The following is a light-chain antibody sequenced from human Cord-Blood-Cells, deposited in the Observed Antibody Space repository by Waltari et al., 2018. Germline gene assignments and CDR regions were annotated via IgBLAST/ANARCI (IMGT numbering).Light chain of an antibody. Sequence: DIQMTQSPSSLSASVGDRVTITCRASQSISSYLNWYQQKPGKAPKLLIYAASSLQSVLPSRFSGSGSGTDFTLTISSLQPEDFATYYCQHSYSTPYTFGQGTKLEIK. CDR3: QHSYSTPYT. CDR1: QSISSY. V-gene: IGKV1-39*01. CDR2: AAS. J-gene: IGKJ2*01.